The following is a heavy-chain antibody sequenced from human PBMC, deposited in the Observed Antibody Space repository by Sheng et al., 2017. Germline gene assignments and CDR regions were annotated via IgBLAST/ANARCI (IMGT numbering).Heavy chain of an antibody. J-gene: IGHJ4*02. CDR1: GFTVSSKY. Sequence: EVQLVESGGGLIQPGGSLRLSCAASGFTVSSKYMSWVRQAPGKGLEWVSVIYSGGATYYSDFVKGRFTISRDNSKNTLYLQMNSLRAEDTAVYYCARDSSGWSYFDYVGQGTLVHRL. CDR3: ARDSSGWSYFDY. D-gene: IGHD6-19*01. V-gene: IGHV3-53*01. CDR2: IYSGGAT.